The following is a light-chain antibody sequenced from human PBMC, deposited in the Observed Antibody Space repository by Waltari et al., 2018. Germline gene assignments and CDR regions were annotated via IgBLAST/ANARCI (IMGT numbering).Light chain of an antibody. CDR2: SNN. CDR1: SSNIGSNT. V-gene: IGLV1-44*01. CDR3: AAWDDSLNGWV. Sequence: QSVLTQPPSASGTPGQRVTISCSGSSSNIGSNTVNWYQQLPGTAPKLLIYSNNPRPSGVPDRFSGSKSVTSASRAISGLQSEDEADYYCAAWDDSLNGWVFGGGTKLTVL. J-gene: IGLJ3*02.